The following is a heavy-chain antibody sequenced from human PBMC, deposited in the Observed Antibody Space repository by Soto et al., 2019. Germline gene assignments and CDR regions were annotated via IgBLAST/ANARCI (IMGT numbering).Heavy chain of an antibody. Sequence: PSETLSLTCAVYGGSFSGYYWSWIRQPPGKGLEWIGEINHSGSTNYNPSLKSRVTISVDTSKNQFSLKLSSVTAADTAVYYCARGCRYYYYGMDVWGQGTTVTVSS. CDR1: GGSFSGYY. J-gene: IGHJ6*02. CDR3: ARGCRYYYYGMDV. CDR2: INHSGST. V-gene: IGHV4-34*01.